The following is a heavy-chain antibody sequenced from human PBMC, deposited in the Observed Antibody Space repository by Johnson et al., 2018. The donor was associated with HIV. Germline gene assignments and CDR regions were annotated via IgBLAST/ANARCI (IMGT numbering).Heavy chain of an antibody. D-gene: IGHD1-1*01. J-gene: IGHJ3*02. V-gene: IGHV3-15*01. CDR2: IKSKTDGGTK. CDR1: GFTFSSYG. Sequence: VQLVESGGGVVQPGRSLRLSCAASGFTFSSYGMHWVRQAPGKGLEWVGRIKSKTDGGTKDYAAPVKGRFTISRHDSKNMLYLQMNSLKTEDTAVYYCTTDPWWNGYHAFDIWGQGTMVTVSS. CDR3: TTDPWWNGYHAFDI.